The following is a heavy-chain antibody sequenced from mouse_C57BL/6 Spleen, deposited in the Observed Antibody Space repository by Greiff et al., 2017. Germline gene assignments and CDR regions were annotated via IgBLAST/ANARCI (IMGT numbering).Heavy chain of an antibody. J-gene: IGHJ3*01. CDR2: IWTGGGT. Sequence: VQLQQSGPGLVAPSQSLSITCTVSGFSLTSYAISWVRQPPGKGLEWLGVIWTGGGTNFNTALKSRLSISKDNSKSQVFLKMNILQTDDTARYSGARKEGSPAWFAYWGQGTLVTVSA. V-gene: IGHV2-9-1*01. CDR3: ARKEGSPAWFAY. CDR1: GFSLTSYA.